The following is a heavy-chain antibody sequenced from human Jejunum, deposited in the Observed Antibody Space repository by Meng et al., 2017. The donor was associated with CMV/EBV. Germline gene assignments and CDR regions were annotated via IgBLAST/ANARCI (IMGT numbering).Heavy chain of an antibody. D-gene: IGHD3-22*01. V-gene: IGHV4-39*07. CDR1: SSSYY. Sequence: SSSYYWGWIRQPPGKGLEWIGNIYSSGSTYYNPSLKSRVTISVDTSKNQFSLRLTSVTAADTAVYYCARDYDSSVYQMYSHYGLDVWGQGTTVTSP. CDR2: IYSSGST. CDR3: ARDYDSSVYQMYSHYGLDV. J-gene: IGHJ6*02.